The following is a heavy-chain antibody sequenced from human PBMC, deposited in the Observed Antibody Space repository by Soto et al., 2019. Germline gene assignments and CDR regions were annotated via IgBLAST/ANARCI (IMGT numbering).Heavy chain of an antibody. Sequence: QITLKESGPTLVKPTQTLTLTCTFSGFSLSTGGVGVGWIRQPPGKALEWLALIYWDDDKRYSPSLKSRLTVTTDPSTHQVVRTLTNIDPVDTATYYCAHSRCGGDCLRSYSSHYYYGMDVWGQGTTVTVSS. CDR3: AHSRCGGDCLRSYSSHYYYGMDV. V-gene: IGHV2-5*02. CDR1: GFSLSTGGVG. CDR2: IYWDDDK. J-gene: IGHJ6*02. D-gene: IGHD2-21*02.